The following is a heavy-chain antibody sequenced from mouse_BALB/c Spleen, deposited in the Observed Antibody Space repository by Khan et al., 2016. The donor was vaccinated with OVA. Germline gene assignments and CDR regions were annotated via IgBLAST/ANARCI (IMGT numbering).Heavy chain of an antibody. CDR3: ARGLNYSGSWLAY. CDR1: GYTFTNFG. V-gene: IGHV9-1*02. J-gene: IGHJ3*01. CDR2: INTSTGEP. D-gene: IGHD1-1*01. Sequence: QIQLVQSGPELKKPGETVKISCKASGYTFTNFGMNWVKQAPGKALKWMGWINTSTGEPTYADDFKGRFAFSLETSASTAYLQIYNLKNEDMATYFCARGLNYSGSWLAYWGQGTLVTVSA.